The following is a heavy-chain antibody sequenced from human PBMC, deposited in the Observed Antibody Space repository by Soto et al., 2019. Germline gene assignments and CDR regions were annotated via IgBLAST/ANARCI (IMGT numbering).Heavy chain of an antibody. CDR1: GYTFTGYY. V-gene: IGHV1-2*02. CDR2: VNPNNGDT. D-gene: IGHD5-12*01. J-gene: IGHJ4*02. CDR3: ARHSGYDYVFDY. Sequence: ASVKVSCNASGYTFTGYYIHWVRQAPGQGLEWMGWVNPNNGDTNFAQKFQGRVTLTRDTSTTTAYMDLSSLRFDDTAVYYCARHSGYDYVFDYWGQGTLVTVSS.